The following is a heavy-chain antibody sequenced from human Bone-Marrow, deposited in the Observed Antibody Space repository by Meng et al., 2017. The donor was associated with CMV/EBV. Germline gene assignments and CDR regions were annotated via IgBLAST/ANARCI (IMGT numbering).Heavy chain of an antibody. CDR3: ANALLGVLLQQG. CDR2: IWYDGSNK. D-gene: IGHD1-1*01. CDR1: GFTFSNYG. V-gene: IGHV3-33*06. J-gene: IGHJ4*02. Sequence: GESLKISCAASGFTFSNYGMHWVRQAPGKGLEWVAVIWYDGSNKYYADSVKGRFTISRDNSKKTLYLQMNSLRAEDTAVYYCANALLGVLLQQGWGQGTLVTVSS.